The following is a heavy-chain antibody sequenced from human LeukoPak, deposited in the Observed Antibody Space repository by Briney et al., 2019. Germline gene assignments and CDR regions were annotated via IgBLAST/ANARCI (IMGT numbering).Heavy chain of an antibody. V-gene: IGHV1-18*01. D-gene: IGHD6-19*01. CDR3: ARQSLAVAGPPYYYYMDV. CDR2: ISAYNGNT. CDR1: GYTFTSYG. Sequence: AASVKVSCKASGYTFTSYGISWVRQAPGQGLEWMGWISAYNGNTNYAQKLQGRVTMTTDTSTSTAYMELRSLRSEDTAVYYCARQSLAVAGPPYYYYMDVWGKGTTVTVSS. J-gene: IGHJ6*03.